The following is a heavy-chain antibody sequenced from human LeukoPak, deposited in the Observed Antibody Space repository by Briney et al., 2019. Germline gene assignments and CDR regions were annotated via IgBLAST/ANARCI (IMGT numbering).Heavy chain of an antibody. J-gene: IGHJ6*04. D-gene: IGHD2-2*01. V-gene: IGHV3-48*04. CDR3: ARGARYSTSCPDV. CDR1: GFTFSSYS. CDR2: ISSSSSTI. Sequence: GGSLRLSCAASGFTFSSYSMNWVRQAPGKGLEWVSYISSSSSTIYYADSVKGRFTISRDNAKNSLYLQMNSLRAEDTAVYYCARGARYSTSCPDVWGKGTTVTVSS.